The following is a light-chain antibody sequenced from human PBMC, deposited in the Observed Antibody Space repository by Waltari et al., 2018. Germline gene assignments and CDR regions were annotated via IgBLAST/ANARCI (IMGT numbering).Light chain of an antibody. CDR3: QQRSDWPLT. J-gene: IGKJ4*01. Sequence: DIQMTQAPSSLSTSVGERVTITCRASQSISSYLNWYQQKPGKAPKLLIYAASSLQSGVPSRFSGSGSGTDFTLTISSLEPEDFATYYCQQRSDWPLTFGGGTKVELK. CDR2: AAS. CDR1: QSISSY. V-gene: IGKV1-39*01.